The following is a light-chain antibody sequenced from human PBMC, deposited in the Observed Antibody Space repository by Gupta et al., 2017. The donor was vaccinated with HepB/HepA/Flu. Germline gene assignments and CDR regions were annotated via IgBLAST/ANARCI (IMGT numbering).Light chain of an antibody. CDR1: SSNIGSNT. CDR3: AAWDDSLNGV. CDR2: SNN. Sequence: QSVLTQPPSASGTPGQRVTISCSGSSSNIGSNTVNWYQQLPGTAPKLLIHSNNQRPSGVPDRFSGSKSGTSASLAISGLQTEDEAEYYCAAWDDSLNGVFGGGTKLTVL. J-gene: IGLJ3*02. V-gene: IGLV1-44*01.